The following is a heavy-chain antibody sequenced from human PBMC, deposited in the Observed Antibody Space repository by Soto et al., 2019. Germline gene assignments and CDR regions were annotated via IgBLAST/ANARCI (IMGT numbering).Heavy chain of an antibody. CDR2: ISYDGSNK. V-gene: IGHV3-30*18. CDR3: AKDGTYYYDSSGYYSDY. J-gene: IGHJ4*02. D-gene: IGHD3-22*01. Sequence: QVQLVESGGGVVQPGRSLRLSCAASGFTFSSYGMHWVRQAPGKGLEWVAVISYDGSNKYYADSVKGRFTISRDNSKNTRYLQMNSLRAEDTAVYYCAKDGTYYYDSSGYYSDYWGQGTLVTVSS. CDR1: GFTFSSYG.